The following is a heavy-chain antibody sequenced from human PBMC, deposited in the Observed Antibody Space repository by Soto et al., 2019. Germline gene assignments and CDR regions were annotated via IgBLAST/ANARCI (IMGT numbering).Heavy chain of an antibody. CDR3: ARRNGDV. Sequence: QVQLVESGGGLVKPGGSLRLSCAASGFTFSDYHMSWIRQAPGKGLEWVSHIHTYSSHTNYADSVKGRFTISRDDAQNSLYLQMSSLRVEDPAVYYGARRNGDVWGQGTTVTVSS. CDR1: GFTFSDYH. CDR2: IHTYSSHT. V-gene: IGHV3-11*05. D-gene: IGHD2-8*01. J-gene: IGHJ6*02.